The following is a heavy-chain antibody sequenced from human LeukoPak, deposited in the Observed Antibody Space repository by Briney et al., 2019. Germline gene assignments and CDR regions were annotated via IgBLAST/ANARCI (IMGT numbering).Heavy chain of an antibody. Sequence: SETLSLTCTVSGGSISSSSDYWGWIRQPPGKGLEWIGNIYYSGSTYYNPSLKSRVTISVDTSKNQFSLQLNSVTPEDTAVYYCARRKQQLVQRDAFDVWGQGTMVTVSS. CDR3: ARRKQQLVQRDAFDV. D-gene: IGHD6-13*01. CDR1: GGSISSSSDY. V-gene: IGHV4-39*07. CDR2: IYYSGST. J-gene: IGHJ3*01.